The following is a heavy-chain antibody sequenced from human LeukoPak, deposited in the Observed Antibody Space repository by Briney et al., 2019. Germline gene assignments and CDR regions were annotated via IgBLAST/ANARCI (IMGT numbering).Heavy chain of an antibody. J-gene: IGHJ3*02. CDR1: GGSISSYY. CDR2: IYYSGST. D-gene: IGHD2-2*01. V-gene: IGHV4-59*01. Sequence: PSETLSLTCTVSGGSISSYYWSWIRQPPGKGLEWIGYIYYSGSTNYNPSLKSRVTISVDTSKNQFSLKLSSVTAADTAVYYCARESVVVPAAKDDAFDIWGQGTMVTVSS. CDR3: ARESVVVPAAKDDAFDI.